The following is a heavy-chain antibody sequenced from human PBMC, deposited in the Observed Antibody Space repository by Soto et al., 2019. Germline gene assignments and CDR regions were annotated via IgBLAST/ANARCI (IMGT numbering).Heavy chain of an antibody. Sequence: GESLKISCKGSGYSFTSYWIGWVRQMPGKGLEWMGIIYPGDSDTRYSPSFQGQVTISADKSISTAYLQWSSLKASDTAMYYCARIIAAPYWYFDLWGRGTLVTVSS. CDR1: GYSFTSYW. J-gene: IGHJ2*01. CDR3: ARIIAAPYWYFDL. CDR2: IYPGDSDT. D-gene: IGHD6-6*01. V-gene: IGHV5-51*01.